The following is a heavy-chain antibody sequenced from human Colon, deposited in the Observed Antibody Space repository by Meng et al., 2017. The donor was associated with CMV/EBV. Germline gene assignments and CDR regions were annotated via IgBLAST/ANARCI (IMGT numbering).Heavy chain of an antibody. D-gene: IGHD3-10*02. CDR1: GGPLSTYE. CDR2: IVPILGST. J-gene: IGHJ5*02. V-gene: IGHV1-69*10. CDR3: ATRIPTYVDNWFDP. Sequence: SVKVSCKASGGPLSTYEINWVRQAPGQGLEWMGGIVPILGSTNYAQRLKGRLTITANKSTTTAYMELSSLTSEDTAVYYCATRIPTYVDNWFDPWGQGTLVTVSS.